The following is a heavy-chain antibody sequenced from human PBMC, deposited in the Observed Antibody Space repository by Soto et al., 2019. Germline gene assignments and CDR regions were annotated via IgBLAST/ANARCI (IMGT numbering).Heavy chain of an antibody. CDR2: VYSSGGT. V-gene: IGHV4-39*01. J-gene: IGHJ4*02. Sequence: SETLSLTCTVSGGSINSDNYYWRWIRQPPGKGLEWIGSVYSSGGTFDNPSLKSRVTMSVDTSKNQFSLNLNSVIAADTAVYYCAGQVGPSASCKICGYWRQRTRGTFSS. D-gene: IGHD3-3*01. CDR1: GGSINSDNYY. CDR3: AGQVGPSASCKICGY.